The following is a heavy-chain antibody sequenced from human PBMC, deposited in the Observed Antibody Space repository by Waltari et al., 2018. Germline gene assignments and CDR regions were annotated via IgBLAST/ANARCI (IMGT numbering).Heavy chain of an antibody. CDR2: IRYDGSHK. Sequence: QVQLVESGGGAVQPGGSLRLSCVESGINFLTQCMHWVRQAPGKGLEWVAFIRYDGSHKYYVDSVKGRFTISRDVSKSTLYLQMNSLRPEDTAVYHCATDLGESSYACGTWGQGTSVTVSS. V-gene: IGHV3-30*02. D-gene: IGHD3-16*02. J-gene: IGHJ3*01. CDR1: GINFLTQC. CDR3: ATDLGESSYACGT.